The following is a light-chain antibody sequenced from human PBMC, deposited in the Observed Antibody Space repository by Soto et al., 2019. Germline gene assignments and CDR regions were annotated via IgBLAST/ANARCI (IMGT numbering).Light chain of an antibody. CDR1: QGISSY. Sequence: DIHLSHSPDFLSFSFVDRVTITFRSSQGISSYLAWYQQKPGKAPKLLISTASTLQSGVPSRFSGSGSGTEFTLTISSLQPEDFATYYCQQSDSTPKLNFGGGTKVEIK. CDR3: QQSDSTPKLN. V-gene: IGKV1-9*01. CDR2: TAS. J-gene: IGKJ4*01.